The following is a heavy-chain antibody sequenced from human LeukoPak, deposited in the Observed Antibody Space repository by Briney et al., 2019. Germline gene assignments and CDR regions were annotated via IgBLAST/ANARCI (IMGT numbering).Heavy chain of an antibody. CDR2: IKKDGSER. Sequence: VVSLRLSCAASGFTFSSYWMNWVRQAPGKGLEWVANIKKDGSERYYVDSVKGRFTISRDNTKKSLYLQMNTLRAADTAVYYCARDLAGPPQEAFDIWGQGTMVTVSS. CDR3: ARDLAGPPQEAFDI. V-gene: IGHV3-7*01. CDR1: GFTFSSYW. J-gene: IGHJ3*02.